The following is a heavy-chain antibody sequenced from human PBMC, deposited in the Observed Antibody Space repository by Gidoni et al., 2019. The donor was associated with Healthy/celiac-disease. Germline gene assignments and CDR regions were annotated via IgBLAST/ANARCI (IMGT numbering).Heavy chain of an antibody. CDR2: IWYDGSNK. CDR3: AGSRWEWFHWFDP. Sequence: QVQLVESGGGVVQPGRSLRLSCAASGFTFSSYGMHWVRQAPGKGLEWVAVIWYDGSNKYYADSVKGRFTISRDNSKNTLYLQMNSLRAEDTAVYYCAGSRWEWFHWFDPWGQGTLVTVSS. CDR1: GFTFSSYG. V-gene: IGHV3-33*01. D-gene: IGHD3-3*01. J-gene: IGHJ5*02.